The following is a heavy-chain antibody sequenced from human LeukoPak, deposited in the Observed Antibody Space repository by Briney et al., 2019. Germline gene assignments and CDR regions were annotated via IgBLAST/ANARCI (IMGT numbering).Heavy chain of an antibody. CDR2: INPNSGGT. J-gene: IGHJ4*02. Sequence: GASVKVSCKASGYTFTGYYMHWVRQAPGQGLEWMGWINPNSGGTNYAQKFQGRVTMTRDTSISTAYMELSRLRSDDTAVYYCVRAQYYGGNSRVDYWGQGTLVSVSS. D-gene: IGHD4-23*01. V-gene: IGHV1-2*02. CDR1: GYTFTGYY. CDR3: VRAQYYGGNSRVDY.